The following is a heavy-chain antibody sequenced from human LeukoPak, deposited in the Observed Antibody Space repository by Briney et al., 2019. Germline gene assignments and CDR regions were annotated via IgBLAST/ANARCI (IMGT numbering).Heavy chain of an antibody. CDR3: ARGHPIITSSHWFDP. Sequence: ASVKVSCKASGYTFTSYYMHWVRQAPGQGLEWMGIINPSGGSTSYAQKFQGRVTMTRSTSISTAYMELSSLRSEDTAVYYCARGHPIITSSHWFDPWGQGTLVTVSS. D-gene: IGHD3-10*01. CDR1: GYTFTSYY. J-gene: IGHJ5*02. V-gene: IGHV1-46*01. CDR2: INPSGGST.